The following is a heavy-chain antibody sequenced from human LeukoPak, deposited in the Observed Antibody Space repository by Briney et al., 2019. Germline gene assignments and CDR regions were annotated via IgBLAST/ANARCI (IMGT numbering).Heavy chain of an antibody. CDR2: IIGTGDST. V-gene: IGHV3-23*01. J-gene: IGHJ4*02. CDR3: ASLYNDYGDY. D-gene: IGHD5-24*01. CDR1: GFPFRNHG. Sequence: GGSLRLSCAASGFPFRNHGMSWVRQAPGKGLEWVSGIIGTGDSTFYADPVKGRFTISRDNSRNTLYLHMNSLRVDDTAVYYCASLYNDYGDYWGQGALVTVSS.